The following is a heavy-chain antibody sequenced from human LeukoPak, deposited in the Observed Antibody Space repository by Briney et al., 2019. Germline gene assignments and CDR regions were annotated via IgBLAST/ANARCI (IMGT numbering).Heavy chain of an antibody. CDR1: GFSFNTYA. V-gene: IGHV3-74*01. Sequence: PGGSLRLSCAASGFSFNTYAMSWVRQAPGKGLVWVSRITNDGSSTTYADSVKGRFTISRDNAKNMLYLQVNSLRAEDTAVYYCATRQGGNPAYWGQGTLVTVSS. D-gene: IGHD1-14*01. CDR2: ITNDGSST. CDR3: ATRQGGNPAY. J-gene: IGHJ4*02.